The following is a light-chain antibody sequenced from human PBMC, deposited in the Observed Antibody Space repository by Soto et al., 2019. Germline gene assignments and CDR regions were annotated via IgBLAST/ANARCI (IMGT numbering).Light chain of an antibody. CDR1: QNISNY. V-gene: IGKV3-11*01. J-gene: IGKJ1*01. CDR3: QQRSNCPRT. CDR2: DVS. Sequence: ILFPQSPVTPSFSPGHSASLSCRASQNISNYLIWYQQKPGQAPRLLIYDVSNRATGIPARFSGSGSGTDFTLTISSLEPEDFAVYYCQQRSNCPRTFGQGTKVDIK.